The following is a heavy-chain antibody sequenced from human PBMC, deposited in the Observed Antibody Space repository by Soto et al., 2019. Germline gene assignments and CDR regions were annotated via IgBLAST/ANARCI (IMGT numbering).Heavy chain of an antibody. CDR2: ISSKSAYI. J-gene: IGHJ4*02. Sequence: EVLLVESGGGLVKPGGSLKLSCAASGFDFNSHTMSWVRQAPGKGLEWVSTISSKSAYIYYADSLKGRFTVSRDNAETSLYLHMTSLPADDTAVYYCAKVGRYFPESTESDWGQGTLVTVSS. CDR1: GFDFNSHT. CDR3: AKVGRYFPESTESD. V-gene: IGHV3-21*01. D-gene: IGHD2-2*01.